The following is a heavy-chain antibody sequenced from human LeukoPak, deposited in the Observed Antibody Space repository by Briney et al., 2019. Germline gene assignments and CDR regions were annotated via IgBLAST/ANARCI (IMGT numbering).Heavy chain of an antibody. CDR1: GYTFTGYY. CDR3: ARAGYDILTLAPDPANDY. J-gene: IGHJ4*02. V-gene: IGHV1-18*04. D-gene: IGHD3-9*01. CDR2: ITAYNGNT. Sequence: GASVKVSCKASGYTFTGYYVHWVRQAPGQGLEWMGRITAYNGNTNYAQKLQGRVTMTTDTSTSTAYMELRSLRSDDTAVYYCARAGYDILTLAPDPANDYWGQGTLVTVSS.